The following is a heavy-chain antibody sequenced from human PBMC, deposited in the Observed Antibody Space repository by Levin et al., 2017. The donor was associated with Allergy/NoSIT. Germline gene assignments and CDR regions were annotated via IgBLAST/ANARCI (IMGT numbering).Heavy chain of an antibody. J-gene: IGHJ4*02. D-gene: IGHD6-19*01. CDR2: IFRSGST. Sequence: TSETLSLTCAVSGYSISSGYYWGWIRQPPGKGLEWIGSIFRSGSTYYNPSLKSRVTISVDTSKNQFSLELRFVTAADTAVYYCARVSAVAGTIAYWGQGTLVTVSS. CDR3: ARVSAVAGTIAY. V-gene: IGHV4-38-2*01. CDR1: GYSISSGYY.